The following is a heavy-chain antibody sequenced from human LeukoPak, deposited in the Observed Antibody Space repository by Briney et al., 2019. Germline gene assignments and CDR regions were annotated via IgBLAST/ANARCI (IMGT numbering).Heavy chain of an antibody. CDR2: ISGSGGNT. V-gene: IGHV3-23*01. D-gene: IGHD6-13*01. Sequence: GGSLRLSCAASGSTFSSYAMSWVRQAPGKGLEWVSAISGSGGNTYYADSVKGRFTISRDNSKNTLYLQMNSLRADDTAVYYCARGFSPIAAAEYYFDYWGQGTLVTVSS. CDR3: ARGFSPIAAAEYYFDY. CDR1: GSTFSSYA. J-gene: IGHJ4*02.